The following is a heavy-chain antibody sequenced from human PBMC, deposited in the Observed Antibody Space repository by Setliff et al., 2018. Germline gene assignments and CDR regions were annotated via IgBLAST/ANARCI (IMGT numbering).Heavy chain of an antibody. CDR1: GYSFTNHD. J-gene: IGHJ4*02. Sequence: ASVKVSCKASGYSFTNHDIHWVRQAPGQGLEWMGWMSPDSDRKASAQKFQGRVTMTRNNSISTFYMELSSLRSDDTAVYYCARGVGAVGDYWGQGTLVTVSS. V-gene: IGHV1-8*01. CDR3: ARGVGAVGDY. CDR2: MSPDSDRK. D-gene: IGHD1-26*01.